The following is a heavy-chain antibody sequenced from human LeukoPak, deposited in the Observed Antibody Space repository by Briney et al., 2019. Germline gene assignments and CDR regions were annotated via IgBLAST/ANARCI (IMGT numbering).Heavy chain of an antibody. D-gene: IGHD3-22*01. CDR3: ARGRDWYYYDSSGRRQSWLHLDV. CDR1: GGSISSGSYY. Sequence: SETLSLTCTVSGGSISSGSYYWSWIRQPAGKGLEWIGRIYTSGSTNYNPSLKSPVTISVDTSKNQFSLKLSSVTAADTAVYYCARGRDWYYYDSSGRRQSWLHLDVWGKGTTVTVSS. V-gene: IGHV4-61*02. CDR2: IYTSGST. J-gene: IGHJ6*04.